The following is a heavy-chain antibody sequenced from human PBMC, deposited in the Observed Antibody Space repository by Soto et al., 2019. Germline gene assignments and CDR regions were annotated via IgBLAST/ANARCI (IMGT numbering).Heavy chain of an antibody. CDR3: AKSIAARPIYFDY. D-gene: IGHD6-6*01. V-gene: IGHV3-23*01. Sequence: GVSLRLSCAASGCTFSSYAVSWVRQAPGKGLEWVSAISGSGGSTSYADPVKGRFTISRDNSKNTLYPQMNSLRAEDTVVYYCAKSIAARPIYFDYWGQGTLVTVSS. J-gene: IGHJ4*02. CDR1: GCTFSSYA. CDR2: ISGSGGST.